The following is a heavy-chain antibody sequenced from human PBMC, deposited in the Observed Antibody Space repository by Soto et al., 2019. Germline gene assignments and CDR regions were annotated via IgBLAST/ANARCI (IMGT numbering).Heavy chain of an antibody. CDR2: IYYSGST. Sequence: SETLSLTCTVSGGSISSYYWSWIRQPPGKGLEWIGYIYYSGSTNYNPSLKSRVTISVDTSKNQFSLKLSSVTAADTAVYYCARDEGDILTGSTNDAFDTWGQGTMVTVSS. D-gene: IGHD3-9*01. CDR3: ARDEGDILTGSTNDAFDT. J-gene: IGHJ3*02. V-gene: IGHV4-59*01. CDR1: GGSISSYY.